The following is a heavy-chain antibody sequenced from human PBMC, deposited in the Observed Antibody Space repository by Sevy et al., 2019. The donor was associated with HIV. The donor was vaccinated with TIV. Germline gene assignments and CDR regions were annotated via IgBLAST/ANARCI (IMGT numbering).Heavy chain of an antibody. V-gene: IGHV3-7*01. CDR2: IKQDGSEK. CDR3: AREGEEYYYGSGSPFDY. D-gene: IGHD3-10*01. J-gene: IGHJ4*02. Sequence: GGSLRLSCAASGFTFSSYWMSWVRQAPGKGLEWVANIKQDGSEKNYVDPGKARFTISRDNAKNSLYLQMNSLRAEDTAVYYCAREGEEYYYGSGSPFDYWGQGTLVTVSS. CDR1: GFTFSSYW.